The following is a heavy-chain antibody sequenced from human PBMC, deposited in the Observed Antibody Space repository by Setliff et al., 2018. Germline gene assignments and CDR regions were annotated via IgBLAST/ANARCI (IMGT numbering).Heavy chain of an antibody. Sequence: ASVKVSCKASGYTFTSYDINWVRQATGQGLEWMGWMNPNSGNTGYAQKFQGRVTMTRKTSISTAYMELSSLRSEETAVYYCASTYYYGSGSRYAFDIWGQGTMVTVSS. V-gene: IGHV1-8*01. J-gene: IGHJ3*02. CDR3: ASTYYYGSGSRYAFDI. D-gene: IGHD3-10*01. CDR1: GYTFTSYD. CDR2: MNPNSGNT.